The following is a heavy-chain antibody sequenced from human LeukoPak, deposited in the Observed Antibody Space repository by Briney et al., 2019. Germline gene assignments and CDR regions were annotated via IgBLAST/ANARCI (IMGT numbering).Heavy chain of an antibody. CDR2: INSDGSST. V-gene: IGHV3-74*01. D-gene: IGHD3-16*02. CDR1: GFTFSSYW. CDR3: ARVNYDYVWGSYRSYYFDY. Sequence: PGGSLRLSCAASGFTFSSYWMHWVRHAPGKGLVWVSRINSDGSSTSYADSVKGRFTISRDNAKNTLYLQMNSLRAEDTAVYYCARVNYDYVWGSYRSYYFDYWGQGTLVTVSS. J-gene: IGHJ4*02.